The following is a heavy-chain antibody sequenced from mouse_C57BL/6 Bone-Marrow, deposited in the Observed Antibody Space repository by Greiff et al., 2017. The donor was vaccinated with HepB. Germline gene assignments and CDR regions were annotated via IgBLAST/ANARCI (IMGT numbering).Heavy chain of an antibody. Sequence: VQLQQSGPELVKPGASVKISCKASGYAFSSSWMNWVKQRPGKGLEWIGRIYPGDGDTNYNGKFKGKATLTADKSSSTAYMQLSRRTSEDSAVYFCARDYDVSWFAYWGQGTLVTVSA. CDR3: ARDYDVSWFAY. D-gene: IGHD2-4*01. V-gene: IGHV1-82*01. CDR1: GYAFSSSW. CDR2: IYPGDGDT. J-gene: IGHJ3*01.